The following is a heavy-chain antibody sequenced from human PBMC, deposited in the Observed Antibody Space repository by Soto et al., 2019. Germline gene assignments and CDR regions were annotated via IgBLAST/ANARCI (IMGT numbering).Heavy chain of an antibody. CDR3: AAGGYSYGYYYYGMDV. CDR1: GYTFTSYG. V-gene: IGHV1-18*01. CDR2: ISAYYGNT. Sequence: ASVKVSCKASGYTFTSYGISWVRQAPGQGLEWMGWISAYYGNTNYAQKFQGRVTITTDESTSTAYMELSSLRSEDTAVYYCAAGGYSYGYYYYGMDVWGQGTTVTVSS. D-gene: IGHD5-18*01. J-gene: IGHJ6*02.